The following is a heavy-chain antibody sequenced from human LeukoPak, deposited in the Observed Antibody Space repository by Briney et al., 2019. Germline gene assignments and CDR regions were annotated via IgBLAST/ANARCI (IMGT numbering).Heavy chain of an antibody. CDR3: AKDWDMAPGY. CDR1: GFTFSSYA. CDR2: ISDRDGST. V-gene: IGHV3-23*01. D-gene: IGHD2-15*01. J-gene: IGHJ4*02. Sequence: PGGSLRLSCAASGFTFSSYAMSWVRQAPGERLQWVSSISDRDGSTYYADSVKGRFTISRDNSKNTLYLQMNSLRAEDTAVYYCAKDWDMAPGYWGQGTLVTVSS.